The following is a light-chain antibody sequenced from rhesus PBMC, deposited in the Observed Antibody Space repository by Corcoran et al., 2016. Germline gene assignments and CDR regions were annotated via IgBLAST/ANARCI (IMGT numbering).Light chain of an antibody. V-gene: IGKV3S9*01. Sequence: EIVMTQSPATLSLSPGERATFSCRASQSVSSHVAWYQQKPAQTPRLLIYGASSRATGTPERFSGSGSGTDFTLIISSLESEDVGLYFCHQYNKLHSFGQGTKVEIK. CDR2: GAS. CDR1: QSVSSH. J-gene: IGKJ2*01. CDR3: HQYNKLHS.